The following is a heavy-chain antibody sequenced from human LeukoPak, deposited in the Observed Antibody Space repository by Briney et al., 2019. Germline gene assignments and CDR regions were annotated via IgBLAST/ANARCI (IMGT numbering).Heavy chain of an antibody. V-gene: IGHV4-59*01. CDR1: GGSISSYY. Sequence: PSETLSLTCTVSGGSISSYYWSWIRQPPGKGLEWIGYIYDSGSTNYNPSLKSRVTISVDTSKNQFSLKLSSVTAADTAVYYCARDSFDYTGFDYWGQGTLVTVSS. CDR3: ARDSFDYTGFDY. CDR2: IYDSGST. J-gene: IGHJ4*02. D-gene: IGHD4-11*01.